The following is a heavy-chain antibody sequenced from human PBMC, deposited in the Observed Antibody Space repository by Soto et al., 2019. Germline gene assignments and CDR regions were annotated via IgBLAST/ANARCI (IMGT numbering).Heavy chain of an antibody. V-gene: IGHV1-69*08. J-gene: IGHJ5*02. CDR1: GGTFSSYT. CDR3: ARDVIGNGDYPEFDP. Sequence: QVQLVQSGAEVKKPGSSVKVSCKASGGTFSSYTISWVRQAPGQGLEWMGRIIPILGIANYAQKFQGRVTITADKSTRTAYMELSSLRSEDTAVYYCARDVIGNGDYPEFDPWGQGTLVTVSS. D-gene: IGHD4-17*01. CDR2: IIPILGIA.